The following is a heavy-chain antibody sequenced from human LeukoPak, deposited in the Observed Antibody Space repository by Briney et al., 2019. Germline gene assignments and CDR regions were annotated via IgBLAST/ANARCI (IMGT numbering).Heavy chain of an antibody. D-gene: IGHD3-22*01. Sequence: ASVKVSCKASGYIFTSYDINWVRQATGQGLEWMGWMNPNGGNTGNAQKFQGRVTMTRNTSISTAYMELRGLRSEDTAVYYCARGGGYYDSDGYYSHAFDMWGQGTMVTVSS. CDR1: GYIFTSYD. V-gene: IGHV1-8*01. CDR3: ARGGGYYDSDGYYSHAFDM. CDR2: MNPNGGNT. J-gene: IGHJ3*02.